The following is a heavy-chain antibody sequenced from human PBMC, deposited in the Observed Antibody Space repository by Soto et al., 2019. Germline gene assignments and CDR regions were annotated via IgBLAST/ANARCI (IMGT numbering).Heavy chain of an antibody. J-gene: IGHJ4*02. D-gene: IGHD4-4*01. CDR1: VFPFSSYV. V-gene: IGHV3-23*01. Sequence: PGWSLRLSCSASVFPFSSYVMSWLRQAPGKGLEWVSGISGGGSNTFYADYVKGRFTISRDNSKNTLLLQMNSLGAEDTAVYYCAKDSNKYSSSLRGRYFDYWGQGIGVTVSS. CDR2: ISGGGSNT. CDR3: AKDSNKYSSSLRGRYFDY.